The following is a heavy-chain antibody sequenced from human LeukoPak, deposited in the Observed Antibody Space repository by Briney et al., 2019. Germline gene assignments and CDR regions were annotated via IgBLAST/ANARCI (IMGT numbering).Heavy chain of an antibody. J-gene: IGHJ5*02. CDR2: IIPILGIA. V-gene: IGHV1-69*02. D-gene: IGHD3-3*01. CDR3: ACLTYYDFRSGYYFYP. Sequence: SVKVSCKASGGTFSSYTISWVRQAPGQGLEWMGRIIPILGIANYAQKFQGRVTITADKSTSTAYMELSSLRSEDTAVYYCACLTYYDFRSGYYFYPWGQGTLVTVSS. CDR1: GGTFSSYT.